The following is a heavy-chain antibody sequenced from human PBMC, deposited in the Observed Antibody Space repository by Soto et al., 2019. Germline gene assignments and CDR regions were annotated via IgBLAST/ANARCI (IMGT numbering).Heavy chain of an antibody. CDR2: INDDGSTT. CDR3: ARGAYRASWFDP. CDR1: GFTFTNHW. J-gene: IGHJ5*02. Sequence: EVQLVESGGGLVQPGGSLRLSCAASGFTFTNHWMHWVRQAPGKGLVWVSRINDDGSTTDYADYVKGRLTISRDNAKNTVYLQMNSLRAEDTALYYCARGAYRASWFDPWGQGTLVTVSS. D-gene: IGHD2-21*01. V-gene: IGHV3-74*01.